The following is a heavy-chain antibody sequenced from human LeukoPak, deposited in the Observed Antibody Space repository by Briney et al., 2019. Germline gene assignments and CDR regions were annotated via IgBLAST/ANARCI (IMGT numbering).Heavy chain of an antibody. CDR1: GGSFSGYY. J-gene: IGHJ1*01. V-gene: IGHV4-34*01. CDR3: ARGPGDSSGWYLQH. D-gene: IGHD6-19*01. Sequence: SETLSLTCAVYGGSFSGYYWSWIRQPPGKGLEWIGEIDHSGSTNYNPSLKSRVTISVDTSKNQFSLKLSSVTAADTAVYYCARGPGDSSGWYLQHWGQGTLVTVSS. CDR2: IDHSGST.